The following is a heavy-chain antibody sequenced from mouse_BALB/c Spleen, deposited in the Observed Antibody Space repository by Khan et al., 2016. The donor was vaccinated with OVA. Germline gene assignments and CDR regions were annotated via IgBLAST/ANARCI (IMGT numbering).Heavy chain of an antibody. CDR3: ARHWVGVMDY. J-gene: IGHJ4*01. Sequence: EVELVESGGDLVKPGGSLKLSCAASGFTFSTYGMSWVRQTPDKRLEWVATISSGGTYTSFPDILKGRFTISIANAKNTLYLQMNRLRSEDTARYYCARHWVGVMDYWGQGTSVTVSS. D-gene: IGHD1-1*01. CDR1: GFTFSTYG. V-gene: IGHV5-6*01. CDR2: ISSGGTYT.